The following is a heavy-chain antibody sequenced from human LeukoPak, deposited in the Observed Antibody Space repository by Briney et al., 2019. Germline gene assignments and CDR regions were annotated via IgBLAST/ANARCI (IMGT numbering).Heavy chain of an antibody. CDR2: IRYDGSNK. V-gene: IGHV3-30*02. Sequence: GGSLRLSCAASGFTFSSYGMHWVRQAPGKGLEWVAFIRYDGSNKYYADSVKGRFTISRDNSKNTLYLQMNSLRAEDTAVYYCANNLARKIAVAGIGCWGQGTLVTVSS. CDR1: GFTFSSYG. D-gene: IGHD6-19*01. J-gene: IGHJ4*02. CDR3: ANNLARKIAVAGIGC.